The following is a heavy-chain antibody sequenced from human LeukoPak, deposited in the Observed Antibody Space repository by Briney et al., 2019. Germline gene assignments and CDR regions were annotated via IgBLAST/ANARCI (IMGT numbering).Heavy chain of an antibody. Sequence: GGSLRLSCAASGFIFSNYAMSWVRQAPGKGLEWVSAIDSTGAYTWYADSVKGRFTISRDNSKNTLYVQMNSLRAEDTAIYYCALVTTDRPFDYWGQGTLVTVSS. D-gene: IGHD4-17*01. J-gene: IGHJ4*02. CDR2: IDSTGAYT. CDR3: ALVTTDRPFDY. CDR1: GFIFSNYA. V-gene: IGHV3-23*01.